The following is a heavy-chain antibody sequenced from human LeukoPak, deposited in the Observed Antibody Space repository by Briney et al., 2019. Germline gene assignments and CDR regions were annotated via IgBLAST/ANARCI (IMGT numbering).Heavy chain of an antibody. CDR2: INHSGST. D-gene: IGHD2-2*01. V-gene: IGHV4-31*03. Sequence: SQTLSLTCTVSGGSISSGGYYWSWIRQHPGKGLEWIGEINHSGSTNYNPSLKSRVTISVDTSKNQFSLKLSSVTAADTAVYYCARRGGYCSSTSCLYRFDPWGQGTLVTVSS. CDR3: ARRGGYCSSTSCLYRFDP. J-gene: IGHJ5*02. CDR1: GGSISSGGYY.